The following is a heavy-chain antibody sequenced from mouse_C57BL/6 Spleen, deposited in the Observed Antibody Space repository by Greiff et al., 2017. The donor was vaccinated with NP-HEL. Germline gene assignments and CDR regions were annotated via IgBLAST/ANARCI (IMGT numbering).Heavy chain of an antibody. D-gene: IGHD2-4*01. V-gene: IGHV5-4*03. Sequence: EVKVEESGGGLVKPGGSLKLSCAASGFTFSSYAMSWVRQTPEKRLEWVATISDGGSYTYYPDNVKGRFTISRDNAKNNLYLQMSHLKSEDTAMYYCARGGYYDYDGDYAMDYWGQGTSVTVSS. CDR1: GFTFSSYA. CDR2: ISDGGSYT. J-gene: IGHJ4*01. CDR3: ARGGYYDYDGDYAMDY.